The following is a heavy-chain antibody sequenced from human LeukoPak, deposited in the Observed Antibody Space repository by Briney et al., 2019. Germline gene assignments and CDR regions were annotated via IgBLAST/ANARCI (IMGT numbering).Heavy chain of an antibody. Sequence: PGGSLRLSCAASGFTFSSYAMHWVRQAPGKGLEWVAVISYDGSNKYYADSVKGRFTISRDNSKNTLYLQMNSLKAEDTAVYYCAREEGGYFVWLLHEDDFDYWGQGTLVTVSS. J-gene: IGHJ4*02. CDR1: GFTFSSYA. CDR2: ISYDGSNK. CDR3: AREEGGYFVWLLHEDDFDY. V-gene: IGHV3-30-3*01. D-gene: IGHD3-9*01.